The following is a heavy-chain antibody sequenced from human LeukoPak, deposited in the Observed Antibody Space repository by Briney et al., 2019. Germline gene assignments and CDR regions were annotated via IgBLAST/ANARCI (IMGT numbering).Heavy chain of an antibody. CDR2: IIPIFGTA. J-gene: IGHJ4*02. D-gene: IGHD5-18*01. V-gene: IGHV1-69*06. CDR1: GGTFSSYA. CDR3: ARDRDTAMAVY. Sequence: GASVKVSCKASGGTFSSYAISWVRQAPGQGLEWMGGIIPIFGTANYAQKFQGRVTITADKSTSTAYMELSSLRSEDTAVYYCARDRDTAMAVYWGQGTLATVSS.